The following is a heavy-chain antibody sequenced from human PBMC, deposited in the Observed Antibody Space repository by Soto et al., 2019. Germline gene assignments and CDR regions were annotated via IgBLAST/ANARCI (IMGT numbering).Heavy chain of an antibody. CDR2: ISSSSSYI. Sequence: PGGSLRLSCAASGFTFSSYSMNWVRQAPGKGLEWVSSISSSSSYIYYADSVKGRFTISRDNAKNSLYLQMNSLRAEDTAVYYCATQTYYYDSSGYYYGAYYYYGMDVWGQGTTVTVSS. V-gene: IGHV3-21*01. CDR1: GFTFSSYS. D-gene: IGHD3-22*01. J-gene: IGHJ6*02. CDR3: ATQTYYYDSSGYYYGAYYYYGMDV.